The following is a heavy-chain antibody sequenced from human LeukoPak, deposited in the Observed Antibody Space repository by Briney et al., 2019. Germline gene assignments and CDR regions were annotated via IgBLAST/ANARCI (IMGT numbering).Heavy chain of an antibody. CDR2: ISSRSSYI. Sequence: PGGSLRLSCAASGFTFSSHSMNWVRQAPGKGLEWVSSISSRSSYIYYADSVKGRFTISRDNAKNSLYLQMNSLRVEDTAVYYCARDASLSDYDSSGYNADYWGQGTLVTVSS. D-gene: IGHD3-22*01. CDR3: ARDASLSDYDSSGYNADY. V-gene: IGHV3-21*01. CDR1: GFTFSSHS. J-gene: IGHJ4*02.